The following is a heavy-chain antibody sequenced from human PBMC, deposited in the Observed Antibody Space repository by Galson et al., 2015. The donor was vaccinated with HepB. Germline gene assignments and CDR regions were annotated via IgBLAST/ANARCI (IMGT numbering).Heavy chain of an antibody. J-gene: IGHJ4*02. D-gene: IGHD5-18*01. Sequence: SLRLSCAASGFTFSSYSMNWVRQAPGKGLEWVSSISSSSSYIYYADSVKGRFTISRDNAKNSLYLQMNSLRAEDTAVYYCARSIYSYGLTNDYWGQGTLVTVSS. CDR2: ISSSSSYI. V-gene: IGHV3-21*01. CDR1: GFTFSSYS. CDR3: ARSIYSYGLTNDY.